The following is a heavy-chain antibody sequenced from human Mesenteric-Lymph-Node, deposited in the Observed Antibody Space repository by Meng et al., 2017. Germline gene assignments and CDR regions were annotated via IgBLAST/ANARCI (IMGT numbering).Heavy chain of an antibody. D-gene: IGHD3-10*01. Sequence: GESLKISCAGSGVTFSIYAMSWVRQAPGKGLEWVSAISSSGVSTYYADSVRGRFTISRDNSKNTLYLQMNSLRAEDTAVYYCTTPGSGSTPWGQGTLVTVSS. J-gene: IGHJ5*02. CDR1: GVTFSIYA. CDR3: TTPGSGSTP. V-gene: IGHV3-23*01. CDR2: ISSSGVST.